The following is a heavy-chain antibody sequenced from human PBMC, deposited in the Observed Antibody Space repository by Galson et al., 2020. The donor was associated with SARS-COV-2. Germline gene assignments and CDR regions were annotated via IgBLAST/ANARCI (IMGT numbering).Heavy chain of an antibody. CDR2: IYYSGST. V-gene: IGHV4-31*03. CDR3: ARTTYYYDSSGYTRFDYFDY. CDR1: GGSISSGGYY. J-gene: IGHJ4*02. D-gene: IGHD3-22*01. Sequence: SETLSLTCTVSGGSISSGGYYWSWIRQHPGKGLEWIGYIYYSGSTYYNPSLKSRVTISVDTSKNQFSLKLSSVTAADTAVYYCARTTYYYDSSGYTRFDYFDYWGQGTLVTVSS.